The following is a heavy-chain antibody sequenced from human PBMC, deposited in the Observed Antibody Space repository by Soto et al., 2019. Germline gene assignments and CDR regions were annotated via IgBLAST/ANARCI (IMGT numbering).Heavy chain of an antibody. V-gene: IGHV4-34*01. CDR3: AREALYYDFWSGRRNWFDT. D-gene: IGHD3-3*01. CDR2: INHSGSA. Sequence: SETLSLTCAVYVGSFSGYYWSLIRQPPGKGLEWIGEINHSGSANYNPSLKRRVTISVDTSKNQFSLKLSYVTAADTAVYYCAREALYYDFWSGRRNWFDTWGQGNLVTVSS. J-gene: IGHJ5*02. CDR1: VGSFSGYY.